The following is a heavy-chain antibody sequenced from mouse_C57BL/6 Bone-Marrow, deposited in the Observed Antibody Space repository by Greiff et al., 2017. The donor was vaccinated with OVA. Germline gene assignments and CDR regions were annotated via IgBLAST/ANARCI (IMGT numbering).Heavy chain of an antibody. V-gene: IGHV1-81*01. Sequence: QVQLQQSGAELARPGASVKLSCKASGYTFTSSGISWVKQRTGQGLEWIGEIYPRSGNTHYNEKFKGTATLTADKSSSTAYMERRSLTSEDSAVYFCAKIYYDYDEGCWGQGTTLTVSS. J-gene: IGHJ2*01. CDR3: AKIYYDYDEGC. D-gene: IGHD2-4*01. CDR2: IYPRSGNT. CDR1: GYTFTSSG.